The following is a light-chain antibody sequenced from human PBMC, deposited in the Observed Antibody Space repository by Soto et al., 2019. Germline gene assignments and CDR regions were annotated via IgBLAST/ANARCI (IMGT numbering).Light chain of an antibody. J-gene: IGLJ2*01. V-gene: IGLV2-8*01. CDR3: SSYAGSHDVI. Sequence: QSVLTQPPSASGSPGQSVTISCTGASSDVGYYNYVSWYQQHPGKAPKLMIYEVTKRPSGVPDCFSGSKSGNTASLTVSGLQAEDEADYYCSSYAGSHDVIFGGGTKLTVL. CDR1: SSDVGYYNY. CDR2: EVT.